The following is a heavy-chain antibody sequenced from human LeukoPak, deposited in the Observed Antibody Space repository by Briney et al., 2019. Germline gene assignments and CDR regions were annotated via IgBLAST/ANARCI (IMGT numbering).Heavy chain of an antibody. D-gene: IGHD5-12*01. J-gene: IGHJ4*02. CDR3: AKNFGLATTHRGFDY. V-gene: IGHV3-23*01. CDR1: GFTFSSYV. CDR2: ISGSGGST. Sequence: PGGSLRLSCAASGFTFSSYVMSWVRQAPGKGLEWVSAISGSGGSTYYADSVKGRFTISRDNSKNTLYLQMNSLRAEDTAVYYCAKNFGLATTHRGFDYWGQGTLVTVSS.